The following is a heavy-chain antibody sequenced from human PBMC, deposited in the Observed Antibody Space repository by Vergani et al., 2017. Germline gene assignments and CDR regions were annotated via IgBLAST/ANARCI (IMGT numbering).Heavy chain of an antibody. Sequence: QVQLQESGPGLVKPSQTLSLTCTVSGGSINSHNYYWSWIRQPAGKGLVWIGRIHTSGSTNYNSALKSRVTMPEDTSKNHFSLNLTSVTAADTAVYFCARGSCLGGSCDRPLFDYWGQGILGPVSS. CDR2: IHTSGST. J-gene: IGHJ4*02. D-gene: IGHD2-15*01. CDR3: ARGSCLGGSCDRPLFDY. V-gene: IGHV4-61*02. CDR1: GGSINSHNYY.